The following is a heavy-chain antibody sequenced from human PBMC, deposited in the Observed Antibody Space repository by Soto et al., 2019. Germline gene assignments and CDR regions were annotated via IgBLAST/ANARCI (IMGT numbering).Heavy chain of an antibody. CDR1: GYTFTNFG. CDR2: ISAYNGNT. Sequence: ASVKVSCKASGYTFTNFGISWVRQAPGQGLEWMGWISAYNGNTNYAQNFQGRVTMTTDTSTSTAYMDPVDTATFYCARIHNGYSGSYYFDYWGQGTLVTVSS. J-gene: IGHJ4*02. D-gene: IGHD1-26*01. CDR3: GYSGSYYFDY. V-gene: IGHV1-18*01.